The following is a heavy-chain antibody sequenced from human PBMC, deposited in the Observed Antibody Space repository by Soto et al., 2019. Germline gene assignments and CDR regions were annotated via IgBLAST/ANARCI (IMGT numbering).Heavy chain of an antibody. V-gene: IGHV4-38-2*01. CDR2: IYHGGST. J-gene: IGHJ5*02. Sequence: TSETPSITRAVFGGVFSGYYPGWLRQPPGEGVGWIRIIYHGGSTYYNPSLNSRVTLSIDMTNNHVSLILNSVTAADTAVYYCARVGPWVPYYYDSSPYTFENWFDPWGQGTLVTVSS. D-gene: IGHD3-22*01. CDR1: GGVFSGYY. CDR3: ARVGPWVPYYYDSSPYTFENWFDP.